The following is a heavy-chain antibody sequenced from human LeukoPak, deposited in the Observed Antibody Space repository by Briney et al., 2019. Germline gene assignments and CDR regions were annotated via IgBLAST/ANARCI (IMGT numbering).Heavy chain of an antibody. D-gene: IGHD6-13*01. Sequence: SETLSLTCTVSGGSISSGGYYWSWIRQPPGKGLEWIGYIHHSGDTYQNPSLKSRVTVSSDRSKNQFYLKLSSVTAADTAVYYCARLIAADPQLDYWGQGTLVTVSS. V-gene: IGHV4-30-2*01. CDR3: ARLIAADPQLDY. CDR2: IHHSGDT. J-gene: IGHJ4*02. CDR1: GGSISSGGYY.